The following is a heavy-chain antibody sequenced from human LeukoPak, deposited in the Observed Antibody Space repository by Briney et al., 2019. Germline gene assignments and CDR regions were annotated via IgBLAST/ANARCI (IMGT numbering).Heavy chain of an antibody. CDR2: IYYSGST. CDR3: ARHRIWFGESIPNWFDP. D-gene: IGHD3-10*01. CDR1: GGSISSYY. Sequence: PSETLSLTCTVSGGSISSYYWSWIRQPPGKGLEWIGYIYYSGSTNYNPSLKSRVTISVDTSKNQFSLKLSSVTAADTAVYYCARHRIWFGESIPNWFDPWGQGTLVTVSS. V-gene: IGHV4-59*08. J-gene: IGHJ5*02.